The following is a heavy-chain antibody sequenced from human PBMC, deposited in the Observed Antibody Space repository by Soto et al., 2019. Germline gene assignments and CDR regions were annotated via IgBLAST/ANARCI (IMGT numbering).Heavy chain of an antibody. V-gene: IGHV3-9*01. D-gene: IGHD3-16*01. CDR3: ARETAYGSDGLWVAFGMDV. CDR1: GFKFDDYT. J-gene: IGHJ6*01. CDR2: ISWNSGTI. Sequence: EVQLVESGGGLVQPGRSLRLSCAASGFKFDDYTIHWVRQAPGKGLEWVSGISWNSGTIAYADSVKGRFTLSRYNAMVSLYLQMTSLRAEGTALYYWARETAYGSDGLWVAFGMDVCGQGTTVTVSS.